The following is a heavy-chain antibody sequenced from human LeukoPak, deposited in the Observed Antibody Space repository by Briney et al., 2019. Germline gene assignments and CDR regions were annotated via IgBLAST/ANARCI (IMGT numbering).Heavy chain of an antibody. D-gene: IGHD5-24*01. CDR1: GFTFSSYA. J-gene: IGHJ4*02. CDR3: AATVPTIRYGF. Sequence: PGGSLRLSCAASGFTFSSYAMSWVRQAPGKGLQWVSGITPSGATTFYADSVRGRFTISRDNSKSTLYLQMNSLRAEDTAVYYCAATVPTIRYGFWGQGTLVTVSS. CDR2: ITPSGATT. V-gene: IGHV3-23*01.